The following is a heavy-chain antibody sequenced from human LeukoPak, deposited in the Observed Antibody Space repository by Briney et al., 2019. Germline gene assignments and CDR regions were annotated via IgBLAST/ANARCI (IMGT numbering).Heavy chain of an antibody. CDR1: GGSLSGFY. CDR3: AIHPYCGGDCYSFDY. CDR2: INQSGST. V-gene: IGHV4-34*01. D-gene: IGHD2-21*02. J-gene: IGHJ4*02. Sequence: SETLSLTCAVYGGSLSGFYWSWIRQSPGKGLEWIGEINQSGSTNYNPSLKSRVTISVDTSKNQFSLKLSSVTAADTAVYYCAIHPYCGGDCYSFDYWGQGTLVTVSS.